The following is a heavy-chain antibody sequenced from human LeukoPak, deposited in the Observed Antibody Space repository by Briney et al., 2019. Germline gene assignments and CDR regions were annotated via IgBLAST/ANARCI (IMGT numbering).Heavy chain of an antibody. J-gene: IGHJ4*02. CDR2: ISGSGGST. CDR1: GFTFSSYA. Sequence: GGSLRLSRAASGFTFSSYAMSWVRQAPGKGLEWVSAISGSGGSTYYADSVKGRFTISRDNSKNTLYPQMNSLRAEDTAVYYCAKAGRGQWPTGGDYWGQGTLVTVSS. V-gene: IGHV3-23*01. CDR3: AKAGRGQWPTGGDY. D-gene: IGHD6-19*01.